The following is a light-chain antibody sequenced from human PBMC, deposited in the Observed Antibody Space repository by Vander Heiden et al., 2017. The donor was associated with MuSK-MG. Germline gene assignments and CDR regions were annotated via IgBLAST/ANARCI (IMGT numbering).Light chain of an antibody. V-gene: IGLV2-14*01. CDR1: SRDVGGYNY. CDR2: DVS. CDR3: SSYTSSSTLYV. Sequence: QSALTQPASVSGSPGQSIPISCTGTSRDVGGYNYVSWYQQHPGKAPKLMIYDVSNRHSGVSNRFSGAKSGNTASLTSSGLQTEDEADYYCSSYTSSSTLYVFGTGTKVTVL. J-gene: IGLJ1*01.